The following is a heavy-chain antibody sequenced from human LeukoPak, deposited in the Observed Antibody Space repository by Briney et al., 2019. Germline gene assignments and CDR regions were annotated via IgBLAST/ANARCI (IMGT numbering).Heavy chain of an antibody. J-gene: IGHJ4*02. CDR1: GGSISSSSYY. Sequence: SETLSLTRTVSGGSISSSSYYWGWIRQPPGKGLEWIGSIYYSGSTYYNPSLKSRVTISVDTSKNQFSLKLSSVTAADTAVYYCASQGDDNAFDYWGQGTLVTVSS. D-gene: IGHD3-16*01. CDR2: IYYSGST. V-gene: IGHV4-39*01. CDR3: ASQGDDNAFDY.